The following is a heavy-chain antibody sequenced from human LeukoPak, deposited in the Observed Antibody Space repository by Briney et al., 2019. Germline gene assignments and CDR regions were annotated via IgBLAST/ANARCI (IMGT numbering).Heavy chain of an antibody. CDR3: ARGDSSSWSDY. CDR1: GFTFSSYS. D-gene: IGHD6-13*01. CDR2: ISSSSSYI. Sequence: PGGSLRLSCAASGFTFSSYSMNWVRQAPGKGLEWVSSISSSSSYIYYADSVKGRFTISRDNAKNSLYLQMNGLRAEDTAVYYCARGDSSSWSDYWGQGTLVTVSS. J-gene: IGHJ4*02. V-gene: IGHV3-21*01.